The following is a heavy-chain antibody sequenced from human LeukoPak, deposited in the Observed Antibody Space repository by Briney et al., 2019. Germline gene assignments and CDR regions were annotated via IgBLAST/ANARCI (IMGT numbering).Heavy chain of an antibody. J-gene: IGHJ6*03. CDR1: GFTFSSYS. Sequence: GGSLRLSCAASGFTFSSYSMNWVRQAPGKGLEWVSSISSSSSYIYYADSVKGRFTNSRDNAKNTLYLQMNSLRAEDTAVYYCAREAEGYCDGGRCYTGGYMDVWGKGTTVTVS. CDR3: AREAEGYCDGGRCYTGGYMDV. D-gene: IGHD2-15*01. CDR2: ISSSSSYI. V-gene: IGHV3-21*01.